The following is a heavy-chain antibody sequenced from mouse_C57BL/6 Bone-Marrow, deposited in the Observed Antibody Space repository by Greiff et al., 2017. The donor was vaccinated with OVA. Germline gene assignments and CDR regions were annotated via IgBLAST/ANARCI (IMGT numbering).Heavy chain of an antibody. CDR1: GFTFSSYG. D-gene: IGHD1-1*01. CDR3: ARRGYYYGSSRWFAY. Sequence: EVQGVESGGDLVKPGGSLKLSCAASGFTFSSYGMSWVRQTPDKRLEWVATISSGGSYTYYPDSVKGRFTISRDNAKNTLYLQMSSLKSEDTAMYYCARRGYYYGSSRWFAYWGQGTLVTVSA. CDR2: ISSGGSYT. V-gene: IGHV5-6*01. J-gene: IGHJ3*01.